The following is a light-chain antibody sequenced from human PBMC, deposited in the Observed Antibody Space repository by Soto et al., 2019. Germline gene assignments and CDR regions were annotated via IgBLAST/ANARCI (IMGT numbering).Light chain of an antibody. CDR2: DAS. CDR1: QSILSW. J-gene: IGKJ1*01. Sequence: DIQMTQSPSTLSASVGDRVTITCRASQSILSWLAWYQHKPGKAPKLLIYDASSLESGVPSRFSGSRSGTEFTLTISSLQPDDIATYYCQQYDTYWTFGQGTNVEI. CDR3: QQYDTYWT. V-gene: IGKV1-5*01.